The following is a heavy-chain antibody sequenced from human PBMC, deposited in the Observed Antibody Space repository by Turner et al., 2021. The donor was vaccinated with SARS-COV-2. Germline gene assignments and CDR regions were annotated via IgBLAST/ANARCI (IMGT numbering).Heavy chain of an antibody. V-gene: IGHV3-53*02. CDR1: GFTVSSNY. Sequence: EVQLVETGGGLIQPGGSLRLCCAASGFTVSSNYMSRVRQAPGKGLEWVSVIYSGGSTYYADSVKGRFTISRDNSKNTVYLQMNRLRAEDTAVYYCARGSHDFWSGYYPSYFDYWGQGTLVTVSS. D-gene: IGHD3-3*01. CDR2: IYSGGST. J-gene: IGHJ4*02. CDR3: ARGSHDFWSGYYPSYFDY.